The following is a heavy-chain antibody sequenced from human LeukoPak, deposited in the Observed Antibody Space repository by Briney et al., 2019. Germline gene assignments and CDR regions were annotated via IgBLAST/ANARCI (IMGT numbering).Heavy chain of an antibody. D-gene: IGHD2-21*02. V-gene: IGHV1-2*02. CDR2: INPNSGGT. J-gene: IGHJ4*02. CDR3: AREPPAYCGTDCYALGY. Sequence: GASVKVSCKASGYTFTGLYVHWVRQAPGQGLEWMGWINPNSGGTRIAQKFQGRVTMTRDTSITTAYMELTWLKSDDTAVYYCAREPPAYCGTDCYALGYWGQGTLVTVSS. CDR1: GYTFTGLY.